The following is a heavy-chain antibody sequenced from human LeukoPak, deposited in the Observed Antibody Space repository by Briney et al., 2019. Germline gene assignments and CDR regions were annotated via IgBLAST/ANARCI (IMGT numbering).Heavy chain of an antibody. Sequence: GGSLRLSCAASGFTFSSYGMHWVRQAPGKGLEWVALIRSDGTNQYYADSVKGRFTISRDNSKNTMYLQMNSLRAEDTAVCYCARAATGSTLDYWGQGTLVTVSS. CDR1: GFTFSSYG. D-gene: IGHD1-1*01. CDR2: IRSDGTNQ. V-gene: IGHV3-30*02. J-gene: IGHJ4*02. CDR3: ARAATGSTLDY.